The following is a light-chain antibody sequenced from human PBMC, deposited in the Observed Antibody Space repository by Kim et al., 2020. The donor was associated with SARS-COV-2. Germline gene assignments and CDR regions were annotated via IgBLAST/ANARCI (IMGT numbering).Light chain of an antibody. CDR2: GKD. CDR3: NSRDTSPNVWL. Sequence: SSELTQDPAVSVALGQTVTISCQGDSLRRYYATWYQQKSGQAPVVVFYGKDHRPSGIPDRFSGSSSGNTASLTITGAQAEDEADYDCNSRDTSPNVWLFGGGTQLTVL. V-gene: IGLV3-19*01. J-gene: IGLJ3*02. CDR1: SLRRYY.